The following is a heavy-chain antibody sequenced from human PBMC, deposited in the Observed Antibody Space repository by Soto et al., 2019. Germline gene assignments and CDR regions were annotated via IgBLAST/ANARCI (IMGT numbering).Heavy chain of an antibody. Sequence: GGSLRLSCAASGFPFSNYGMHWVREVPGKGLEWVAVIWHDGSRTYYADSVRGRFTISKDTPKNTLDLQMNNLRVEDTAIYYCARDPATWYGTRYYFDYWGQGTRVTVSS. V-gene: IGHV3-33*01. CDR2: IWHDGSRT. CDR3: ARDPATWYGTRYYFDY. CDR1: GFPFSNYG. J-gene: IGHJ4*02. D-gene: IGHD3-10*01.